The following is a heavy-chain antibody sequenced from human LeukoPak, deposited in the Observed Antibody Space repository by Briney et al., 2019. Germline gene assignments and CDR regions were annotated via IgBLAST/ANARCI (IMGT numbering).Heavy chain of an antibody. V-gene: IGHV4-4*07. J-gene: IGHJ2*01. D-gene: IGHD3-16*02. CDR1: GGSISSYY. CDR2: IYTSGST. CDR3: ARDLYDYVWGSYRSIIIWYFDL. Sequence: PSETLSLTCTVSGGSISSYYWSWIRQPAGKGLEWIGRIYTSGSTNYNPSLKSRVTMSVDTSKNQFSLKLSSVTAADTAVYYCARDLYDYVWGSYRSIIIWYFDLWGRGTLVTVSS.